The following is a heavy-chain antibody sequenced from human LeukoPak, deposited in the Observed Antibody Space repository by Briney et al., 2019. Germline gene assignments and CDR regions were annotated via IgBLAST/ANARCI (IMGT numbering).Heavy chain of an antibody. D-gene: IGHD6-19*01. CDR3: ARASGYSSGWYPSLLFDY. Sequence: SSVKVSCKASGYTFTSYGISWVRQAPGQGLEWMGWISAYNGNTNYAQKLQGRVTMTTDTSTSTAYMELRSLRSDDTAVYYCARASGYSSGWYPSLLFDYWGQGTLVTVSS. CDR1: GYTFTSYG. V-gene: IGHV1-18*01. CDR2: ISAYNGNT. J-gene: IGHJ4*02.